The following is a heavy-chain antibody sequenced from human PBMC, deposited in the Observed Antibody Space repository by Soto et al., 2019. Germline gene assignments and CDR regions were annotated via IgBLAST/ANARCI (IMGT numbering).Heavy chain of an antibody. D-gene: IGHD4-17*01. V-gene: IGHV4-30-2*01. CDR3: ATHDYGDYEDAFDI. J-gene: IGHJ3*02. CDR1: GGSISSGGYS. Sequence: SETLSLTCAVSGGSISSGGYSWSWIRQPPGKGLEWIGYIYHSGSTYYNPSLKSRVTISVDRSKNQFSLKLSSVTAADTAVYYCATHDYGDYEDAFDIWGQGTMVTVS. CDR2: IYHSGST.